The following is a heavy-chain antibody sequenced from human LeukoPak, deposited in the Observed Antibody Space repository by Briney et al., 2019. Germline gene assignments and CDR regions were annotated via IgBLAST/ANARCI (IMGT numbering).Heavy chain of an antibody. CDR2: IYFSGST. Sequence: SETLSLTCTVSGASISSSTYYWGWIRQPPGKGLEWIGSIYFSGSTYYNPSLKSRVTISVDTSKNQFSLKLSSVTAADTAVYYCARGQGATVPQVGKNWFDPWGQGTRVTVSS. V-gene: IGHV4-39*07. J-gene: IGHJ5*02. CDR3: ARGQGATVPQVGKNWFDP. D-gene: IGHD1-26*01. CDR1: GASISSSTYY.